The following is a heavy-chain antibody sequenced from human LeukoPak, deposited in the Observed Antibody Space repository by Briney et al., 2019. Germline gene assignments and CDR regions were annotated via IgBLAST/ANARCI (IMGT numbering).Heavy chain of an antibody. D-gene: IGHD3-9*01. V-gene: IGHV3-23*01. J-gene: IGHJ4*02. CDR3: ADLITYYDILTGYYRDY. Sequence: PGGSLRLSCAASGFTFSSYAMSWVPQAPGKGLEWVSAISGSGGSTYYADSVKGRFTISRDNSKNTLYLQMNSLRAEDTAVYYCADLITYYDILTGYYRDYWGQGTLVTVSS. CDR2: ISGSGGST. CDR1: GFTFSSYA.